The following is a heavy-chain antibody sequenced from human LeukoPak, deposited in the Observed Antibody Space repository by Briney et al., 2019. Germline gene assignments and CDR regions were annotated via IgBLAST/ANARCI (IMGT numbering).Heavy chain of an antibody. CDR3: ARDHTGYSGYVLSDY. V-gene: IGHV1-18*01. Sequence: ASVKVSRKASGYTFTSYGISWVRQAPGQGLEWMGWISAYNGNTNYAQKLQGRVTMTTDTSTSTAYMELRSLRSDDTAVYYCARDHTGYSGYVLSDYWGQGTLVTVSS. D-gene: IGHD5-12*01. CDR1: GYTFTSYG. J-gene: IGHJ4*02. CDR2: ISAYNGNT.